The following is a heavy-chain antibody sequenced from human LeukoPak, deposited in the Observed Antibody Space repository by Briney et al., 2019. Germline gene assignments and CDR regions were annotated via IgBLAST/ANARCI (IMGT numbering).Heavy chain of an antibody. J-gene: IGHJ5*02. V-gene: IGHV1-69*04. Sequence: SVKVPCKASGGTFSSYAISWVRQAPGQGLEWMGRIIPIFGIANYAQKFQGRVTITADKSTSTAYMELSSLRSEDTAVYYCARDRLDLSFGVIKGWFDPWGQGTLVTVSS. CDR1: GGTFSSYA. D-gene: IGHD3-3*01. CDR3: ARDRLDLSFGVIKGWFDP. CDR2: IIPIFGIA.